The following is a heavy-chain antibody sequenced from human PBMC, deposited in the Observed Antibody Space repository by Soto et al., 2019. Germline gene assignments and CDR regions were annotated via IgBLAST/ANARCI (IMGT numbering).Heavy chain of an antibody. CDR1: GFTVRSNY. Sequence: EVQLVETGGGLIQPGGSLRLSCAVSGFTVRSNYMNWVRQAPGKGLEWVSVIYSSGNTYYADSVKGRFTMSRDTSNNTVFLQMNTLTAEDTAVYYGARGSSLFGYWGQAVLVTVYS. V-gene: IGHV3-53*02. D-gene: IGHD3-10*01. J-gene: IGHJ4*02. CDR3: ARGSSLFGY. CDR2: IYSSGNT.